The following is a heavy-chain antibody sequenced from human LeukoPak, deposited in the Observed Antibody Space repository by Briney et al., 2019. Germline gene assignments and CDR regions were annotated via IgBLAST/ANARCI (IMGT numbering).Heavy chain of an antibody. V-gene: IGHV2-5*02. D-gene: IGHD5-12*01. Sequence: ESGPTLVKPTQTLTLTCTFSGFSLSTSGVGVGWIRQPPGKALEWLAPIYWDDDKRYSPSLKSRLTITKDTSKNQVVLTMTNMDPVDTATYYCAHRRGGPGYSGYGYYFDYWGQGTLVTVSS. CDR2: IYWDDDK. CDR1: GFSLSTSGVG. J-gene: IGHJ4*02. CDR3: AHRRGGPGYSGYGYYFDY.